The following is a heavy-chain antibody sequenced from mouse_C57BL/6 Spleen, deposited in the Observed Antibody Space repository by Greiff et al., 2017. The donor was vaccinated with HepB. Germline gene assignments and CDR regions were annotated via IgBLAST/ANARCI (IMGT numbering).Heavy chain of an antibody. Sequence: EVQVVESGAELVKPGASVKLSCTASGFNIKDYYMHWVKQRTEQGLEWIGRIDPEDGETKYAPKFQGKATITADTSSNTAYLQLSSLPSEDTAVYYCASRSVLYSYAMDYWGQGTSVTVSS. V-gene: IGHV14-2*01. CDR3: ASRSVLYSYAMDY. J-gene: IGHJ4*01. D-gene: IGHD2-1*01. CDR2: IDPEDGET. CDR1: GFNIKDYY.